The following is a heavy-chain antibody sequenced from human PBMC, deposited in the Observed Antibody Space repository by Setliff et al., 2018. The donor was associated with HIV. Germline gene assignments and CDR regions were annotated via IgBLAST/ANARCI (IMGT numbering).Heavy chain of an antibody. CDR3: ASSIPTEQGPWFDP. Sequence: SVKVSCKASGYTFTSYAMHWIRQAPGQGLEWMGKIMPMLGTANYAQKFQGRVTITADESTYTAYMELSSLRSEDTAVYYCASSIPTEQGPWFDPWGQGTLVTVSS. CDR2: IMPMLGTA. CDR1: GYTFTSYA. V-gene: IGHV1-69*11. J-gene: IGHJ5*02. D-gene: IGHD4-17*01.